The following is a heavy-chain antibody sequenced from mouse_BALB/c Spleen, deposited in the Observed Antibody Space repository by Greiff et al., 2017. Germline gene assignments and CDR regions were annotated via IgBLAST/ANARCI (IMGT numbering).Heavy chain of an antibody. CDR2: IRSNSNNYAT. Sequence: EVQLVESGGGLVQPKGSLTLSCAVSGFTFNTYAMHWVCQAPGKGLECVARIRSNSNNYATYYADSVKDRFTISRDDSQSMLYMKMNNLETEAIAMYDCVREDYAYAMDYWGQGTSVTVSS. J-gene: IGHJ4*01. V-gene: IGHV10-3*03. D-gene: IGHD2-4*01. CDR1: GFTFNTYA. CDR3: VREDYAYAMDY.